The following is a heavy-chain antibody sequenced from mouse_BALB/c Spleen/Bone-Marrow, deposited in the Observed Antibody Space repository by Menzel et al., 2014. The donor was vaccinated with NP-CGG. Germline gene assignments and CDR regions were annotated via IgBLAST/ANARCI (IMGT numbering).Heavy chain of an antibody. J-gene: IGHJ4*01. V-gene: IGHV2-9*02. CDR3: AREGRGYYGSSGAAMDY. Sequence: VQLVESGPGLVAPSQSLSISCTVSGFSLTSYGVHWVRQPPGQGLEWLGAIWAGGSTNYNSALMSRLTISKDNSKSQVFLKMNRLQTDDTAMYYCAREGRGYYGSSGAAMDYWGQGTKVTVSS. CDR2: IWAGGST. D-gene: IGHD1-1*01. CDR1: GFSLTSYG.